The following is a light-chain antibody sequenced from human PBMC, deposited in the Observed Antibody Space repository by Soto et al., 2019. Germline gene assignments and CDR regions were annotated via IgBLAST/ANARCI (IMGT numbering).Light chain of an antibody. CDR1: SSDVGAYKY. Sequence: QSALTQPPSASGSPGQSVTISCTGTSSDVGAYKYVSWYQQYPGKAPKLMIYEVSKRPSGVPDRFSGSKSGNTASLTVSGLQVEDEADYYCNSYVGSDIWVFGGGTKLTVL. CDR3: NSYVGSDIWV. J-gene: IGLJ3*02. V-gene: IGLV2-8*01. CDR2: EVS.